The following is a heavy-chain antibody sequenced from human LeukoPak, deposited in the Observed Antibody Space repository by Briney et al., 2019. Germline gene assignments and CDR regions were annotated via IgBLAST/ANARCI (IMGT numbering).Heavy chain of an antibody. D-gene: IGHD3-22*01. CDR1: GATFSSDE. CDR3: VRTYSSGYSFDS. Sequence: GGSLRLSCAASGATFSSDEMNWVRQAPGKGLEWVSYISGSGSIIYYADSVKGRFTISRDNARRSLYLQMDSLRVADTATYYCVRTYSSGYSFDSWGQGTLVTVSS. CDR2: ISGSGSII. V-gene: IGHV3-48*03. J-gene: IGHJ4*02.